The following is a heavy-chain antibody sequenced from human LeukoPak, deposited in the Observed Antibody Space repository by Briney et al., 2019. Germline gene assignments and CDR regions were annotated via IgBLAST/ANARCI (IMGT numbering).Heavy chain of an antibody. V-gene: IGHV3-30*04. Sequence: SCKASGYTFTGYYMHWVRQAPGKGLEWVAVISYDGSNKYYADSVKGRFTISRDNSKNTLYLQMNSLRAEDTAVYYCARALGYYGSGTDLNDAFDIWGQGTMVTVSS. CDR3: ARALGYYGSGTDLNDAFDI. D-gene: IGHD3-10*01. CDR1: GYTFTGYY. CDR2: ISYDGSNK. J-gene: IGHJ3*02.